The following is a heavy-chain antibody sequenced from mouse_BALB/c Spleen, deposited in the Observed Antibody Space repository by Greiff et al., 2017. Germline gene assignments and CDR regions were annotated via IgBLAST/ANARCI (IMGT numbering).Heavy chain of an antibody. J-gene: IGHJ3*01. V-gene: IGHV1-77*01. CDR2: IYPRSGNT. CDR1: GYTFTDYY. Sequence: QVQLQQSGAELARPGASVKLSCKASGYTFTDYYINWVKQRTGQGLEWIGEIYPRSGNTYYNEKFKGKATLTADKSSSTAYMQLSSLTSEDSAVYFCARTRTTVVPFAYWGQGTLVTVSA. D-gene: IGHD1-1*01. CDR3: ARTRTTVVPFAY.